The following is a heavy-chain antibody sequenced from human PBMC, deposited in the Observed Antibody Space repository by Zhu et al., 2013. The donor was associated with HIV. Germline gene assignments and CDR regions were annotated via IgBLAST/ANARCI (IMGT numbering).Heavy chain of an antibody. Sequence: QVQLVQSGAEVKKPGSSVKVSCKASGGTFSSYAISWVRQAPGQGLEWMGGIIPIFGTANYAQKFQGRVTITADESTSTAYMELSSLRSEDTAVYYCARELKWELLRRPWTFDIWGQGTMVTVSS. CDR1: GGTFSSYA. CDR3: ARELKWELLRRPWTFDI. J-gene: IGHJ3*02. V-gene: IGHV1-69*01. D-gene: IGHD1-26*01. CDR2: IIPIFGTA.